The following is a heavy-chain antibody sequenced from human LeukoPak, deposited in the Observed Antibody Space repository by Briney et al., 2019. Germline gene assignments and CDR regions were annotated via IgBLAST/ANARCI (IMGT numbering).Heavy chain of an antibody. CDR1: GGSISSSSYY. CDR3: ATDYGGYDDAFDI. D-gene: IGHD4-17*01. J-gene: IGHJ3*02. Sequence: SETLSLTCTVSGGSISSSSYYWGWIRQPPGKGLEWIGSIYYSGSTYYNPSLKSRVTISVDTSKNQFSLKLSSVTAADTAVYYCATDYGGYDDAFDIWGQGTVVTVSS. V-gene: IGHV4-39*07. CDR2: IYYSGST.